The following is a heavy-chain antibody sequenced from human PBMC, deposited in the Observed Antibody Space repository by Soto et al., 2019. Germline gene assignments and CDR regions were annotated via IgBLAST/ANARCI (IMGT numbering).Heavy chain of an antibody. J-gene: IGHJ5*02. D-gene: IGHD3-22*01. CDR2: INHSGST. CDR3: ARGLDSSGYFVVNWFDP. V-gene: IGHV4-34*01. CDR1: GGSFSGYY. Sequence: SETLSLTCGVYGGSFSGYYWSWIRQPPGKGLEWIGEINHSGSTNYNPSLKSRVTISVDTSKNQFSLKLSSVTAADTAVYYCARGLDSSGYFVVNWFDPWGQGTLVTVSS.